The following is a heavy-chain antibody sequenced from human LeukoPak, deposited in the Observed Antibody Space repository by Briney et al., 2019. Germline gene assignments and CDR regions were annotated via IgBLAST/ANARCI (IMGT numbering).Heavy chain of an antibody. CDR3: ATGYPSGPRRDY. J-gene: IGHJ4*02. CDR2: ISGSGGST. D-gene: IGHD1-14*01. V-gene: IGHV3-23*01. CDR1: GFTFSSYA. Sequence: GGSLRLSCAASGFTFSSYAMSWVRQAPGKGLEWVSAISGSGGSTYYADSVKGRFTISRDNSKNTLFLQMNSLRVEDTATYYCATGYPSGPRRDYWGQGTLITVSS.